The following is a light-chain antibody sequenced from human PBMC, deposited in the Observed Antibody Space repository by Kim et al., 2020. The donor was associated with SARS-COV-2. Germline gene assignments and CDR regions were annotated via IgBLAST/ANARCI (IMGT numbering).Light chain of an antibody. Sequence: ASVGDRVTITCRASQGISSYLAWYQQKAGKVPKLLIYAASALQSGVPSRFRGSGSGADFTLTISSLQPEDVATYYCQRYNSVPWTFGQGTKVEIK. V-gene: IGKV1-27*01. J-gene: IGKJ1*01. CDR2: AAS. CDR3: QRYNSVPWT. CDR1: QGISSY.